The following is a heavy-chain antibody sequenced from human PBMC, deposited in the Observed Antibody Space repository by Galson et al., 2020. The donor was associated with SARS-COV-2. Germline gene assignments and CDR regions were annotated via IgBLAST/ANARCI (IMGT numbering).Heavy chain of an antibody. CDR1: GFTLSNYG. D-gene: IGHD3-10*01. CDR3: ARESRSGSPYMDV. J-gene: IGHJ6*03. V-gene: IGHV3-48*01. CDR2: ISSTGSTI. Sequence: GESLKISCAASGFTLSNYGINWVRQAPGKGLEWVSYISSTGSTIYYADSVKGRFTISRDNAKNSLYLQMNSLRAEDTALYYCARESRSGSPYMDVWGKGTTVTISS.